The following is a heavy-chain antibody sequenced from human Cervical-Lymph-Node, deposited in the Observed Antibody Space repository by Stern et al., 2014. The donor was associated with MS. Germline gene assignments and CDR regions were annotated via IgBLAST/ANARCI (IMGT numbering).Heavy chain of an antibody. CDR2: INPRGGST. CDR1: GYTFTSYY. J-gene: IGHJ4*02. D-gene: IGHD1-26*01. V-gene: IGHV1-46*03. CDR3: ARRPPGSAPDY. Sequence: VQLVQSGAEVKKPGASVKVSCKASGYTFTSYYMHWVRQAPGQGLEGMGIINPRGGSTSYAPKFQGRVTMTRDTSTSTVYMELSSLRSEDTAVYYCARRPPGSAPDYWGQGTLVTVSS.